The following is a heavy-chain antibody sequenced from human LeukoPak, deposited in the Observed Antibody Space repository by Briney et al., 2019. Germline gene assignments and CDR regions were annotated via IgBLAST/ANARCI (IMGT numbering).Heavy chain of an antibody. CDR2: IYYIGST. D-gene: IGHD3-22*01. J-gene: IGHJ4*02. V-gene: IGHV4-59*01. Sequence: PSETLSLTCTVSGGSIGTSYWTWIRQPPGKGLEWIGYIYYIGSTNYNPSLRSRLTMSVDTSKNQFSLRLSSVIAADTAVYYCARYYDSTGSFDYWGQGTLVTVSS. CDR3: ARYYDSTGSFDY. CDR1: GGSIGTSY.